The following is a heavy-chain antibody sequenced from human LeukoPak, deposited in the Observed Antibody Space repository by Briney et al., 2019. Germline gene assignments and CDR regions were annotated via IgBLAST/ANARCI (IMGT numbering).Heavy chain of an antibody. CDR2: IYNSGHT. D-gene: IGHD4-17*01. CDR3: ARAAVTTSRYFQH. V-gene: IGHV4-59*01. CDR1: GGSISSYY. J-gene: IGHJ1*01. Sequence: PSETLSLTCSVTGGSISSYYWSWLRQPPGKGLEWIGYIYNSGHTNYNPSLKSRVTISEDTSKNQLSLKLSSVTAADTAVYYCARAAVTTSRYFQHWGQGTLVTVSS.